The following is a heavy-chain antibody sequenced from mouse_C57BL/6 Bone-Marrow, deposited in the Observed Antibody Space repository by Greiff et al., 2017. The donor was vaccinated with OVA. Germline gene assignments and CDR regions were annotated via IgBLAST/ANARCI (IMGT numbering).Heavy chain of an antibody. J-gene: IGHJ2*01. Sequence: QVQLQQPGAELVKPGASVKLSCKASGYTFTSYWMHWVKQRPGQGLEWIGMIHPNSGSTNYNEKFKSKATLTVDKSSSTAYMQLSSLTSEDTAVYYCTRSYGNSPDYWGQGTTLTVSS. CDR3: TRSYGNSPDY. V-gene: IGHV1-64*01. CDR2: IHPNSGST. CDR1: GYTFTSYW. D-gene: IGHD1-1*01.